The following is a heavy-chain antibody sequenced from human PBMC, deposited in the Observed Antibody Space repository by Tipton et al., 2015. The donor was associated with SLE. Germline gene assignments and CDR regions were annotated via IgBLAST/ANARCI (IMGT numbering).Heavy chain of an antibody. V-gene: IGHV3-74*01. CDR1: GFTFSNFR. D-gene: IGHD4-17*01. CDR3: ARGLLSDYGIDS. J-gene: IGHJ4*02. CDR2: IYTDGSRI. Sequence: SLRLSCAASGFTFSNFRMHWVRQAPGKGLVWVSRIYTDGSRIHYADSVKGRFTISRDNAKNTLYLQMNSLRAEDTAVYYCARGLLSDYGIDSWGQGTLVTVSS.